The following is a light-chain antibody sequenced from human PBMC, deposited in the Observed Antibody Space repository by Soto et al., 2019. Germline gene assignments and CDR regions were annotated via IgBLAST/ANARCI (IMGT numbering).Light chain of an antibody. CDR2: SAN. Sequence: DIQLTQSPSFLSASVGDRVTITCRASQDISNFLVWFQQRPGKVPKRLMYSANRLESGVPSRFSGSGSGTEFTLTISSLQPEDFATYYCLQHKSYPRTFGQGTKVDI. J-gene: IGKJ1*01. CDR1: QDISNF. V-gene: IGKV1-17*03. CDR3: LQHKSYPRT.